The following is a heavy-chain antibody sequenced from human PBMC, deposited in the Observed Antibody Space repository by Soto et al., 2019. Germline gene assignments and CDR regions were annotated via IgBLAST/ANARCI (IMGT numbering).Heavy chain of an antibody. CDR3: ARFSGDGSGNNVDY. Sequence: GASVKVSCKTSGYTFTNYAIHWVRQAPGQRLEWMGRINAGNGDTRYSQKFQGRITITRDTSASTAYMELSSLRSEDTALYYCARFSGDGSGNNVDYWAQGVLVTVSS. CDR2: INAGNGDT. J-gene: IGHJ4*02. V-gene: IGHV1-3*01. CDR1: GYTFTNYA. D-gene: IGHD3-10*01.